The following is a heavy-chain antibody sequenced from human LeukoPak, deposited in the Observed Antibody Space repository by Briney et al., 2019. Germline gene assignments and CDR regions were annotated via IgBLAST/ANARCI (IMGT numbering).Heavy chain of an antibody. Sequence: SQTLSLTCAISGDTVSSNSATWNWIRQSPSRGLERLGRTYYTSKWYSDYAVSVKSRITINPDTSKNQFSLQLNSVTPEDTAVYYCARIGHPWGIEDAFDIWGQGTMVTVSS. D-gene: IGHD3-16*01. V-gene: IGHV6-1*01. CDR3: ARIGHPWGIEDAFDI. CDR2: TYYTSKWYS. J-gene: IGHJ3*02. CDR1: GDTVSSNSAT.